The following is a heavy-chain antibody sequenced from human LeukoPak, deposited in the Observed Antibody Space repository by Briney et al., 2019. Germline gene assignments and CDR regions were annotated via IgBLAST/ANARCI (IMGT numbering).Heavy chain of an antibody. Sequence: GGSLRLSCAASGFTFSNYWMSWVRQAAGKGLEWVANIKQDGGEKYYVDSLRGRFTISRDNAKNSVYLQMNSLRAEDTAVYFCARDWSDYTTTCMDYWGQGTLVTVSS. CDR1: GFTFSNYW. V-gene: IGHV3-7*05. D-gene: IGHD3-3*01. CDR2: IKQDGGEK. J-gene: IGHJ4*02. CDR3: ARDWSDYTTTCMDY.